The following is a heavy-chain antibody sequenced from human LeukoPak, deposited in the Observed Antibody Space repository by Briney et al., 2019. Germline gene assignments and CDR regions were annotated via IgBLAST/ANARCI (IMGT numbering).Heavy chain of an antibody. CDR1: GFTFRTYD. Sequence: PGGSLRLCCAASGFTFRTYDMHWVRHATGKSLEWVSAIGTAGDTYYQGSVKGRFTISREFATNYLYLQMNSLRAEDTAVYYCARQLRPLGFDFWGQGTLVTVSS. V-gene: IGHV3-13*01. J-gene: IGHJ4*02. CDR2: IGTAGDT. CDR3: ARQLRPLGFDF.